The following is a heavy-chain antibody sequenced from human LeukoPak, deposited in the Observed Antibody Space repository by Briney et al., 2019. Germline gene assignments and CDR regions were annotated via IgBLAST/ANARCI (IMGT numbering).Heavy chain of an antibody. CDR1: GYTFTNYY. Sequence: ASVKVSCKASGYTFTNYYMHWVRQAPGQGLEWVGIIDPTGGSTTYAQTFQGRVTMTRGASSNTVYMELSSLRSEDTAVYYCAKDLRRFGELIPFAWFDPWGQGTLVTVSS. V-gene: IGHV1-46*01. D-gene: IGHD3-10*01. CDR3: AKDLRRFGELIPFAWFDP. J-gene: IGHJ5*02. CDR2: IDPTGGST.